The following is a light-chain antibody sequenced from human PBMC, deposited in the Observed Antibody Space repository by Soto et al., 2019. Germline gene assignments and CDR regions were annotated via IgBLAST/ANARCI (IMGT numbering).Light chain of an antibody. J-gene: IGKJ1*01. CDR3: QQYDSSLT. CDR1: RSVSSY. V-gene: IGKV3-20*01. Sequence: EIVLTQSPGTLSLSPGEGATLSCRASRSVSSYLAWYQQKSGQAPRLLIYGASSRAAGIPDRFSGGGSGTDFTLTISRLEPEDFAVYYCQQYDSSLTFGQGTKV. CDR2: GAS.